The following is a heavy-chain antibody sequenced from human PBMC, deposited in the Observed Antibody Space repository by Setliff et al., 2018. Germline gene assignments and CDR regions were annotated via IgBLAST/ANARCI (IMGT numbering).Heavy chain of an antibody. D-gene: IGHD2-15*01. J-gene: IGHJ6*02. CDR1: GDSFSDYY. CDR2: IYHNGNT. V-gene: IGHV4-59*01. Sequence: ASETLSLTCAVYGDSFSDYYWSWIRQPPGKGLEWIGYIYHNGNTNFNPSLKSRVTMSVDTSKNQFALHLKSVTAADTAVYYCARDRSAYSYGLDVWGQGTTVTVSS. CDR3: ARDRSAYSYGLDV.